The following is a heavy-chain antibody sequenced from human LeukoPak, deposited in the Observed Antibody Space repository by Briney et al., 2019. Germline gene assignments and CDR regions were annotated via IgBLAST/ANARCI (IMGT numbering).Heavy chain of an antibody. CDR2: IYYSGST. CDR3: AKDSGGIDY. D-gene: IGHD6-25*01. V-gene: IGHV4-59*01. J-gene: IGHJ4*02. CDR1: GGSISSYY. Sequence: SETLSLTCTVSGGSISSYYWSWIRQPPGKGLEWIGYIYYSGSTNYNPSLKSRVTISVDTSKNQFSLKLSSVTAADTAAYYCAKDSGGIDYWGQGTLVTVSS.